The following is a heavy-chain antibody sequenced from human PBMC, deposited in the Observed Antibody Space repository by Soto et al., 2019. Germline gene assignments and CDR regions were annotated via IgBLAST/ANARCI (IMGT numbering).Heavy chain of an antibody. CDR2: ISSSSSTR. J-gene: IGHJ4*02. CDR3: VRPTYYNDSSGPSAY. D-gene: IGHD3-22*01. V-gene: IGHV3-48*01. Sequence: GGSLGLPCAASGFTFSTYSINWARQAPGKGLGWVSYISSSSSTRFYTDSVKGRFTVSRDNAKNSLYLQMNSLTAEDMPGSYRVRPTYYNDSSGPSAYWGKGTLVTVSS. CDR1: GFTFSTYS.